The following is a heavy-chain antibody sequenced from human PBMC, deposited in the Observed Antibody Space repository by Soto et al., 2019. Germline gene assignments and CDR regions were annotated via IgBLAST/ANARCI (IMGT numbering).Heavy chain of an antibody. J-gene: IGHJ4*02. CDR2: ISSNGGST. Sequence: GGSLRLSCSASGFTFSSYAMHWVRQAPGKGLEYVSAISSNGGSTYYADSVKGRFTISRDNSKNTLYLQMSSLRAEDTAVYYCVKSSLLQLWLGAPDYCGQGTLVTVYS. D-gene: IGHD5-18*01. V-gene: IGHV3-64D*06. CDR1: GFTFSSYA. CDR3: VKSSLLQLWLGAPDY.